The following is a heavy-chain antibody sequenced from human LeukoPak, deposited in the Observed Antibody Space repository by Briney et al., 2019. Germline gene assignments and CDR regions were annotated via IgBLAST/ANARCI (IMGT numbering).Heavy chain of an antibody. J-gene: IGHJ4*02. CDR1: GYTLTELS. D-gene: IGHD3-10*01. CDR2: FDPEDGET. Sequence: ASVKVSCKVFGYTLTELSMHWVRQAPGKGLEWMGGFDPEDGETIYAQKFQGRVTMTEDTSTDTAYMELSSLRSEDTAVYYCATGTLWFGEPRYDYWGQGTLVTVSS. V-gene: IGHV1-24*01. CDR3: ATGTLWFGEPRYDY.